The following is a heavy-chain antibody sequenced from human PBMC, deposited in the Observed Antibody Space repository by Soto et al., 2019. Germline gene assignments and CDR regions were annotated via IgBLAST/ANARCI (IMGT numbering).Heavy chain of an antibody. V-gene: IGHV4-39*01. Sequence: SETLSLTCTVSGGSISSSSYYWGWIRQPPGKGLEWIGSIYYSGSTYYNPSLKSRVTISVDTSKNQFSLKLSSVTAADTAVYYCATLNWGKDYWGQGTLVTVSS. D-gene: IGHD7-27*01. CDR3: ATLNWGKDY. CDR1: GGSISSSSYY. CDR2: IYYSGST. J-gene: IGHJ4*02.